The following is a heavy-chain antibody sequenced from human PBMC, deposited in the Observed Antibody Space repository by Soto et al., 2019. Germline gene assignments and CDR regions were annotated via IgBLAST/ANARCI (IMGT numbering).Heavy chain of an antibody. J-gene: IGHJ4*02. Sequence: GESLKISCKGPGFNFNSYWIAWVRQMPGKGLEWMGIIYPGDSDSSYSTSFQGQVTISADKSINTAYLHWSSLKASDTAIYYCSKHEGYCSTTTCSNFDYWGQGTLVTVSS. CDR1: GFNFNSYW. CDR3: SKHEGYCSTTTCSNFDY. D-gene: IGHD2-2*01. CDR2: IYPGDSDS. V-gene: IGHV5-51*01.